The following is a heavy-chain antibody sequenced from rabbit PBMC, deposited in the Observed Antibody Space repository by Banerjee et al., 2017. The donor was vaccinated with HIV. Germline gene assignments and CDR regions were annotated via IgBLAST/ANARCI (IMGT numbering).Heavy chain of an antibody. J-gene: IGHJ4*01. D-gene: IGHD1-1*01. CDR3: ARDLAGVISWNFGL. CDR1: GLSFSSSYY. Sequence: QEQLKEIGGGLVQPGGSLTLSCKASGLSFSSSYYMSWVRQAPGKGLEWIGCIDAGSGTTYYANWAKGRFTISKASWTTVTLQMTSLTAADTASYFCARDLAGVISWNFGLWGPGTLVTVS. CDR2: IDAGSGTT. V-gene: IGHV1S45*01.